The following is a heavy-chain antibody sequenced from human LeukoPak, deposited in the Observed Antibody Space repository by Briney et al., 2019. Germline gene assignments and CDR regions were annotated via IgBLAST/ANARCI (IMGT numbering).Heavy chain of an antibody. D-gene: IGHD7-27*01. Sequence: ASVKVSCKPSGYTFTNYGISWVRQAPGQGREWMGWIRAYNGNTNYAQKLQGRVTMTTDTSTSTACMELRSLRSDDTGVYVCARYPAGENSFDIWGQGTMVTVSS. J-gene: IGHJ3*02. CDR3: ARYPAGENSFDI. CDR2: IRAYNGNT. CDR1: GYTFTNYG. V-gene: IGHV1-18*01.